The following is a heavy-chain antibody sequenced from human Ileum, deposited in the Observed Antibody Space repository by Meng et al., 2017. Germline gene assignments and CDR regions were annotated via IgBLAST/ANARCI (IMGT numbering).Heavy chain of an antibody. J-gene: IGHJ4*02. CDR3: ARDITGDGVTHIDS. D-gene: IGHD7-27*01. Sequence: QVHLVQSGTEMNKPEASVKVSCWAAGYNFHDYNIQWVRQAPGQGLEWLGYINADSGVTQYAQKFQGRITVTRDTSIRAAYMELRNLRSEDTAVYYCARDITGDGVTHIDSWGQGTLVTVSS. CDR2: INADSGVT. V-gene: IGHV1-2*02. CDR1: GYNFHDYN.